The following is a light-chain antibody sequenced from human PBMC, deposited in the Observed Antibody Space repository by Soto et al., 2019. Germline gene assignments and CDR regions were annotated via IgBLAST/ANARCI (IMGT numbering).Light chain of an antibody. CDR2: AAS. CDR1: QSISSY. CDR3: QESYTTPVT. Sequence: DIQMTQSPSSLSAPVGDRVIITCRASQSISSYLNWYQQKPGKAPKVLIYAASSLQSGVPSRFSGSGSGTDFTLTISSLQPEDFATYYCQESYTTPVTFGQGTKVEIK. V-gene: IGKV1-39*01. J-gene: IGKJ1*01.